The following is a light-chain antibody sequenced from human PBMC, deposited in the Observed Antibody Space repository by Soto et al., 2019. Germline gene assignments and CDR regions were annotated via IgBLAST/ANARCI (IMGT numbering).Light chain of an antibody. CDR1: QSVSSN. V-gene: IGKV3-15*01. Sequence: EIVLTQSPGTLSLSPGERATLSCRASQSVSSNYLAWYQQKPGQAPRLLIYGASTRATDIPARFSGSGSGTEFTLTISSLQSEDSAVYYCLQYFRWRTFGQGTKVEIK. J-gene: IGKJ1*01. CDR3: LQYFRWRT. CDR2: GAS.